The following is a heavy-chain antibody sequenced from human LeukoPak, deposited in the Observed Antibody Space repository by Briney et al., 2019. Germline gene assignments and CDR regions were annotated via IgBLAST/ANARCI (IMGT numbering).Heavy chain of an antibody. CDR2: IYPGDSDT. CDR1: GYMFTSYW. V-gene: IGHV5-51*01. Sequence: GESLKISCKGSGYMFTSYWIGWVRQMPGKGLEWMRIIYPGDSDTIYSPSFQGQVTISADKSTSTANLQWSSLKASDTAMYYCARSGGNYYSIWGQGTMVTVSS. J-gene: IGHJ3*02. CDR3: ARSGGNYYSI. D-gene: IGHD1-26*01.